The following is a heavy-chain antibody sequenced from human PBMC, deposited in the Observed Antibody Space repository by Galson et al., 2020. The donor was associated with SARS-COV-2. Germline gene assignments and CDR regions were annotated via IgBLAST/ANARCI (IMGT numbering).Heavy chain of an antibody. V-gene: IGHV3-64D*09. CDR3: FPAAGVTH. CDR2: ISSNGGST. J-gene: IGHJ4*02. D-gene: IGHD6-13*01. Sequence: GGSLRLSCSGSGFTFSNYAMYWVRQAPGRGLEYVFAISSNGGSTYYADSVRGRFTISRDNSKNTVYLQMRSLRAEDTAVYYCFPAAGVTHWGQGTLVTVSS. CDR1: GFTFSNYA.